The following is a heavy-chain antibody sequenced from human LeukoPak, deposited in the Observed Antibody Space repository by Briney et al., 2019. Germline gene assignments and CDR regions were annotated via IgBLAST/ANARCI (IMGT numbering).Heavy chain of an antibody. V-gene: IGHV3-33*01. J-gene: IGHJ4*02. Sequence: GSLRLSCAASGFTFSSYGMHWVRQAPGKGLEWVAVIWYDGSNKYYADSVKGRFTISRDNSKNTLYLQMNSLRAEDTAVYYCARDSLLRSSSFFDYWGQGTLVTVSS. D-gene: IGHD6-13*01. CDR1: GFTFSSYG. CDR3: ARDSLLRSSSFFDY. CDR2: IWYDGSNK.